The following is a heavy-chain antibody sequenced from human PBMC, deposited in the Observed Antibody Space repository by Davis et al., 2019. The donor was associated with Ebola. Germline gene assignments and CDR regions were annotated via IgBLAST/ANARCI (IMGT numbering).Heavy chain of an antibody. D-gene: IGHD2-2*01. J-gene: IGHJ6*03. CDR1: GGSFSGYY. CDR2: IYYSGST. Sequence: PSETLSLTCAVYGGSFSGYYWSWIRQPPGKGLEWIGYIYYSGSTYYNPSLKSRVTISVDTSKNQFSLKLSSVTAADTAVYYCARVGCSSTSCYSYYYYMDVWGKGTTVTVSS. V-gene: IGHV4-30-4*08. CDR3: ARVGCSSTSCYSYYYYMDV.